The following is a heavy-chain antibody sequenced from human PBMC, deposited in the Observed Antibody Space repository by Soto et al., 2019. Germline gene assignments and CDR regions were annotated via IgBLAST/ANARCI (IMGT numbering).Heavy chain of an antibody. J-gene: IGHJ6*02. V-gene: IGHV4-59*01. CDR2: IYYSGST. CDR1: GGSISSYY. Sequence: SETLSLTCTVSGGSISSYYWSWIRQPPGKGLEWIGYIYYSGSTNYNPSLKSRVTISVDTSKNQFSLKLSSVTAADTAVYYCARDSRLLWFGELLTLGMDVWGQGTTVTVS. CDR3: ARDSRLLWFGELLTLGMDV. D-gene: IGHD3-10*01.